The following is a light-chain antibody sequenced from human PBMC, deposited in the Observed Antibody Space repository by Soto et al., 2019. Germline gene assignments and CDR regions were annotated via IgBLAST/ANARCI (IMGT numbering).Light chain of an antibody. CDR2: DAS. Sequence: EIVMTQSPATLSVSPGERATLSCRASQSVSSNLAWYQQIPGRAPRLLIYDASTRATGIPARISGSGSGTEFTLTISSLQSEDFAVYSCQQYNNWPLTFGGGTKVDIK. CDR3: QQYNNWPLT. V-gene: IGKV3-15*01. CDR1: QSVSSN. J-gene: IGKJ4*01.